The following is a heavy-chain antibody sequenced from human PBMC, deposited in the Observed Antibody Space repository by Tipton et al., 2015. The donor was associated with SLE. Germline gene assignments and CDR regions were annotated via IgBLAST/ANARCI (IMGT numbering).Heavy chain of an antibody. J-gene: IGHJ3*02. CDR1: GFTFSSFA. CDR3: ARDGGARASDI. D-gene: IGHD3-16*01. V-gene: IGHV3-9*03. CDR2: ISWNSGSV. Sequence: SLRLSCAASGFTFSSFAMHWVRQLPGKGLEWVSGISWNSGSVGYADSVKGRFTISRDNAKNSLYLQMNSLRAEDMAVYYCARDGGARASDIWGQGIMVTVSS.